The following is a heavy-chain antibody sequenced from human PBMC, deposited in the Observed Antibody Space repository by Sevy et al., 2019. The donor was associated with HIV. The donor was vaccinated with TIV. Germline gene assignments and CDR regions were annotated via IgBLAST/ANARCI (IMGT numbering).Heavy chain of an antibody. V-gene: IGHV3-7*01. CDR1: GFTFSSYW. CDR3: ARGPSGAAAGRFDS. J-gene: IGHJ4*02. Sequence: GGSLRLSCAASGFTFSSYWINWVRQAPGEGLEWVANINQGGNQKHYMDSVKGRFTISRDNAENAVYLQMNSLRVEDTAVYYCARGPSGAAAGRFDSWGQGTLVTVSS. CDR2: INQGGNQK. D-gene: IGHD6-13*01.